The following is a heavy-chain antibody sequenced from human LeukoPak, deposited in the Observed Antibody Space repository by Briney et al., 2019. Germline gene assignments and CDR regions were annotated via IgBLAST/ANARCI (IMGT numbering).Heavy chain of an antibody. V-gene: IGHV4-30-2*01. Sequence: SETLSLTCAVSGGSISSGGYSWSWIRQPPGKGLEWIGYIYHSGSTYYNPSLKSRVTISVDRSKNQFSLKLSSVTAADTAVYYCARDYYDSSGYYSGFDYGGQGTLVTVSS. CDR1: GGSISSGGYS. CDR3: ARDYYDSSGYYSGFDY. CDR2: IYHSGST. J-gene: IGHJ4*02. D-gene: IGHD3-22*01.